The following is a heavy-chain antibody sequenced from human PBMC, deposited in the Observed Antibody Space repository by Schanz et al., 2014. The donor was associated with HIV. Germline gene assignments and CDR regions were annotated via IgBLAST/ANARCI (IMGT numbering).Heavy chain of an antibody. D-gene: IGHD3-16*01. J-gene: IGHJ3*02. CDR3: AIRTPMISFGAFDI. CDR1: GFTITSYG. V-gene: IGHV3-23*01. CDR2: ISAGVGTA. Sequence: EVQLLESGGGLVQPGGSLRLSCAVSGFTITSYGMSGVRESKGNGRESVSTISAGVGTASYADSVKGRFTISRDNSKKMLFLQMNRLRAEDTAVYYCAIRTPMISFGAFDISGPFPMDTVSS.